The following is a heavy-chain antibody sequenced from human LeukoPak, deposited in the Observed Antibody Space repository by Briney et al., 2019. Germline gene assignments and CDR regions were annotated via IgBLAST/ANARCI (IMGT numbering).Heavy chain of an antibody. CDR2: IYYSGST. CDR3: ARGAALITMEDNWFDP. D-gene: IGHD3-10*01. CDR1: GGSISSSSYY. J-gene: IGHJ5*02. V-gene: IGHV4-61*01. Sequence: SETLSLTCTVSGGSISSSSYYWRWIRQPPGKGLEWIGYIYYSGSTNYNPSLKSRVTISVDTSKNQFSLKLSSVTAADTAVYYCARGAALITMEDNWFDPWGQGTLVTVSS.